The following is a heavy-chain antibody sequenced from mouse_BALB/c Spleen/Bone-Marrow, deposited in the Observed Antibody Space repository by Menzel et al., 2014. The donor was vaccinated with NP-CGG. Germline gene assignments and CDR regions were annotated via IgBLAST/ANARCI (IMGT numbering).Heavy chain of an antibody. CDR1: GYSITSDYA. D-gene: IGHD2-1*01. V-gene: IGHV3-2*02. J-gene: IGHJ3*01. Sequence: EVHLVESGPGLVKPSPSLSLPCTVTGYSITSDYAWNWIRQFPGNKLEWMGYISYSGSTSYNPSLKSRISITRDTFKNQFFLQLNSVTTEDTATYYCARYYYGNYWFAYWGQGTLVTVSA. CDR2: ISYSGST. CDR3: ARYYYGNYWFAY.